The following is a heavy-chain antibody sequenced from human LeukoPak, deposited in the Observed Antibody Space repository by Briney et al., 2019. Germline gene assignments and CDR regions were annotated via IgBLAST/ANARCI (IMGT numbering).Heavy chain of an antibody. CDR2: INHSGST. J-gene: IGHJ4*02. Sequence: SETLSLTCAVYGGSFNGYYWSWIRQPPGKGLEWIGEINHSGSTNYNPSLKSRVTISVDTSKNQFSLKLSSVTAADTAVYYCARGPYYDFWSGYSYYFDYWGQGTLVTVSS. CDR1: GGSFNGYY. D-gene: IGHD3-3*01. V-gene: IGHV4-34*01. CDR3: ARGPYYDFWSGYSYYFDY.